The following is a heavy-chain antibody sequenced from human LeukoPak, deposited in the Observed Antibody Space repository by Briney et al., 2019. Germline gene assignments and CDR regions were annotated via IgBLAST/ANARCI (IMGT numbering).Heavy chain of an antibody. CDR3: ARVESKAHFDY. J-gene: IGHJ4*02. Sequence: SETLSLTCTVSGYSISSGYYWGWIRQPPGKGMEWIGSIYHSGSTYYNPSLKSRVTISVDTSKNQFSLKLSSVTAADTAVYYCARVESKAHFDYWGPGTLVTVSS. D-gene: IGHD5/OR15-5a*01. CDR2: IYHSGST. V-gene: IGHV4-38-2*02. CDR1: GYSISSGYY.